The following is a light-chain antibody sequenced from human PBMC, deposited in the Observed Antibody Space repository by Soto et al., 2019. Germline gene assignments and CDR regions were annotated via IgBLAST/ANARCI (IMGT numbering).Light chain of an antibody. CDR3: QSYDSSLSGYV. CDR1: SSNIGAGYD. Sequence: QSVLTHPPSVSGALGQRVTISCTGSSSNIGAGYDVHWYQQLPGTAPKLLIYGNSNRPSGVPDRFSGSKSGTSASLAITGLQAEDEADYYCQSYDSSLSGYVFGTGTKLTVL. J-gene: IGLJ1*01. CDR2: GNS. V-gene: IGLV1-40*01.